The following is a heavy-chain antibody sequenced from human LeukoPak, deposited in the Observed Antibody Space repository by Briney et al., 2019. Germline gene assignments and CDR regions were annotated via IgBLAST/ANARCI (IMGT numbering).Heavy chain of an antibody. CDR1: GGSFSGYY. CDR3: ARALRYLPTE. CDR2: INDSGGT. Sequence: PSETLSLTCAVFGGSFSGYYWSWIRQPPGKGLEWIGEINDSGGTNYDPSLKSRVTISVDTSEKQFSLKLSSVTAADTAVYYCARALRYLPTEWGQGTLVTVSS. V-gene: IGHV4-34*01. D-gene: IGHD3-9*01. J-gene: IGHJ4*02.